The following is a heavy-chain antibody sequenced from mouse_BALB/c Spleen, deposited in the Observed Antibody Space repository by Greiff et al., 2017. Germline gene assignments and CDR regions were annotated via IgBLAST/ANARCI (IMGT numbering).Heavy chain of an antibody. V-gene: IGHV1S135*01. CDR2: IDPYNGGT. Sequence: VQLKESGPELVKPGASVKVSCKASGYSFTDYNMYWVKQSHGKSLEWIGYIDPYNGGTSYNQKFKGKATLTVDKSSSTAFMHLNSLTSEDSAVYYCAKAPSTMITTGYAMDYWGQGTSVTVSS. CDR1: GYSFTDYN. D-gene: IGHD2-4*01. CDR3: AKAPSTMITTGYAMDY. J-gene: IGHJ4*01.